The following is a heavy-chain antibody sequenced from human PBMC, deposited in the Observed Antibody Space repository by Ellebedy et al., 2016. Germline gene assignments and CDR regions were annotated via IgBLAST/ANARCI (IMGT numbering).Heavy chain of an antibody. CDR2: ISWNSGNM. CDR1: GFTFDDHS. Sequence: SLKISXAASGFTFDDHSMHWVRQAPGKGLEWVSGISWNSGNMDYADSVKGRFTISRENAKNSLYLQMSRLRPDDTAFYYCAKDMGRFLEWDDNYFDSWGQGTLVTVSS. D-gene: IGHD3-3*01. V-gene: IGHV3-9*01. CDR3: AKDMGRFLEWDDNYFDS. J-gene: IGHJ4*02.